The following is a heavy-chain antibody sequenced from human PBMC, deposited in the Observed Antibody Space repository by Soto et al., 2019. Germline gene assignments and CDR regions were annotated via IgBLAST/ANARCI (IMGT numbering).Heavy chain of an antibody. Sequence: GGSLRLSCAASGFTFNSYAMSWVRRAPGKGLEWVSGISGSGGSTYYADSVKGRFTISRDNSKNTLYLQMNSLRAEDTAVYYCAKASSYSGSYYGYWGQGTLVTVSS. D-gene: IGHD1-26*01. CDR1: GFTFNSYA. V-gene: IGHV3-23*01. CDR2: ISGSGGST. CDR3: AKASSYSGSYYGY. J-gene: IGHJ4*02.